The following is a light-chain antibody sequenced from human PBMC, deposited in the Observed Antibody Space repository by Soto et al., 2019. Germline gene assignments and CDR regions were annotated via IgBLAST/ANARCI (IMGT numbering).Light chain of an antibody. Sequence: DIVWTQSPATLSLSPGERATLSCRASQSISSSLAWYQQKPGQAPRLLIYDASSRATGFPARFSGSGSGTDFTLTIGSLEPEDFAVYYCQQRSEWPRTFGQGTKV. CDR1: QSISSS. CDR2: DAS. CDR3: QQRSEWPRT. V-gene: IGKV3-11*01. J-gene: IGKJ1*01.